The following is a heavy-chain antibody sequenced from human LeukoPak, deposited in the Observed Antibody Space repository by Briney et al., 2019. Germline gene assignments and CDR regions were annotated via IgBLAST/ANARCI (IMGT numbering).Heavy chain of an antibody. Sequence: PGGSLRLSCAASGFTFSSSAMHWVRQAPGKGLEWVSSMSGGGGSTYHADSVKGRFTISRDISKNTLYLQMTSLRAEDTAVYFCATVRQGTTRDFEYWGQGTLVTVSS. CDR1: GFTFSSSA. D-gene: IGHD1-7*01. V-gene: IGHV3-23*01. CDR2: MSGGGGST. J-gene: IGHJ4*02. CDR3: ATVRQGTTRDFEY.